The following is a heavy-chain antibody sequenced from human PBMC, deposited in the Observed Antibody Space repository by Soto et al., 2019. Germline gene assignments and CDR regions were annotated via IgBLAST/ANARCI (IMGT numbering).Heavy chain of an antibody. CDR1: GFTFSGSA. J-gene: IGHJ4*01. D-gene: IGHD1-26*01. Sequence: PGGSLRLSCAASGFTFSGSAMHWVRQASGKGLEWVGRVKSKADGGSGDYAAPVKGRFVVSRDDSKDIVYLQMNSLKIEDTGVYYCTTDSRTTLPEIRFDYWGHGTQVTVSS. V-gene: IGHV3-15*07. CDR3: TTDSRTTLPEIRFDY. CDR2: VKSKADGGSG.